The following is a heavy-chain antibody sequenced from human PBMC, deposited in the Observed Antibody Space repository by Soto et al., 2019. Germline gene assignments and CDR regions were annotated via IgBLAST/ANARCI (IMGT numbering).Heavy chain of an antibody. CDR2: INPSGGST. CDR3: ARGGAVAGNFNH. CDR1: GYTFTSYY. V-gene: IGHV1-46*03. Sequence: QVQLVQSGAEVKKPGASVKVSCKASGYTFTSYYMHWVRQAPGQGLEWMGIINPSGGSTSYAQKLQGRVTRTKDTSTSTVYMELSRRRSEDTAVYYGARGGAVAGNFNHWGQGTLGTVSP. J-gene: IGHJ4*02. D-gene: IGHD6-19*01.